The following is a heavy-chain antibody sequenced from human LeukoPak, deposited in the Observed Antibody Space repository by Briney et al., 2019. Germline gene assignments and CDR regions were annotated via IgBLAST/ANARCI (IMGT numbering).Heavy chain of an antibody. Sequence: GGSLRLSCAASGFRFKRFSMSWVRQTPGKGLEWLANIKQDGSQKEYADSVKGRFAISRDNANNFLDLQMNSLRAEDTGVYYCASVDFDNNAHYHYYLPNWGQGTRVTVSS. J-gene: IGHJ4*02. CDR3: ASVDFDNNAHYHYYLPN. CDR1: GFRFKRFS. CDR2: IKQDGSQK. V-gene: IGHV3-7*01. D-gene: IGHD2/OR15-2a*01.